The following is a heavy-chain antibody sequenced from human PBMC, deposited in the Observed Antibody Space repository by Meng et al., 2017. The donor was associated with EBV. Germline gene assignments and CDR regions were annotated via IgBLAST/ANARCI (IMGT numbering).Heavy chain of an antibody. Sequence: HITLKESCSTPVKPTQTLPLTCTFSGFSLSTSGVGVGWIRQPPGKALEWLALIYWDDDKRYSPSLKSRLTITKDTSKNQVVLTMTNMDPVDTATYYCAHRRDEYSSSWYGWFDPWGQGTLVTVSS. CDR1: GFSLSTSGVG. D-gene: IGHD6-13*01. CDR3: AHRRDEYSSSWYGWFDP. J-gene: IGHJ5*02. V-gene: IGHV2-5*02. CDR2: IYWDDDK.